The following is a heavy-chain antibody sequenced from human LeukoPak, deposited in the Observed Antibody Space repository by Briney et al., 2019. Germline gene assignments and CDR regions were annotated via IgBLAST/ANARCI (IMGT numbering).Heavy chain of an antibody. J-gene: IGHJ4*02. CDR3: AKATGDGGTFHY. CDR2: ISGGADLK. Sequence: GGSLRLSCAASGFTFSSYAMSWVRKAPGKGLEWVSAISGGADLKYYADSVKGRFIISRDNSRNTLSLQMNSLRAEDTAVYYCAKATGDGGTFHYWGQGTLVTVSS. D-gene: IGHD7-27*01. V-gene: IGHV3-23*01. CDR1: GFTFSSYA.